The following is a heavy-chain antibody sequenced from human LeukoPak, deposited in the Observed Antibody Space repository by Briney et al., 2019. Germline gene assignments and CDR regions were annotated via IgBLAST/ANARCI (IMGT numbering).Heavy chain of an antibody. CDR1: GFTFSSYA. CDR3: ANLYGSGSYYTGIGFDY. Sequence: PGGSLRLSCAASGFTFSSYAMSWVRQAPGKGLEWVSAISGSGGSTYYADSVKGRFTISRDNSKNTLYLQMSSLRAEDTAVYYCANLYGSGSYYTGIGFDYWGQGTLVTVSS. CDR2: ISGSGGST. V-gene: IGHV3-23*01. D-gene: IGHD3-10*01. J-gene: IGHJ4*02.